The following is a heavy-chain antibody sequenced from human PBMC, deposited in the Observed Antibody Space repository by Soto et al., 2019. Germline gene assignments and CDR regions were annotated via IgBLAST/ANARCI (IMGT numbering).Heavy chain of an antibody. V-gene: IGHV1-69*13. D-gene: IGHD3-10*01. CDR2: IIPIFGTA. CDR1: GGTFSSYA. J-gene: IGHJ6*02. CDR3: ARRSPMVRGEGGYYYGMDV. Sequence: ASVKVCCKASGGTFSSYAISWARQAPGQGLEWMGGIIPIFGTANYAQKFQGRVTITADESTSTAYMELSSLRSEDTAVYYCARRSPMVRGEGGYYYGMDVWGHGTTVTVSS.